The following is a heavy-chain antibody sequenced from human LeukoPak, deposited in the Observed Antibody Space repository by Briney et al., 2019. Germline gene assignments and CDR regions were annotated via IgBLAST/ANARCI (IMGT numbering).Heavy chain of an antibody. CDR2: INAGNGNT. CDR1: GFTFSSYA. D-gene: IGHD3-22*01. V-gene: IGHV1-3*01. Sequence: KSGGSLRLSCAASGFTFSSYAMHWVRQAPGQRLEWMGWINAGNGNTKYSQKFQGRVTITRDTSASTAYMELSSLRSEDTAVYYCARADNYYDSSGYYGAWGQGTLVTVSS. CDR3: ARADNYYDSSGYYGA. J-gene: IGHJ5*02.